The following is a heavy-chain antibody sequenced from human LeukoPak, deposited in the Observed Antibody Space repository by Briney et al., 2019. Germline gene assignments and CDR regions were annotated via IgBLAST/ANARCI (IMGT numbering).Heavy chain of an antibody. Sequence: SQTLSLTCAISGDSVSSNSAAWNWIRQSPSRGLEWLGRTYYRSKWYNDYAVSVKSRITINPDTPKNQFSLQLNSVTPEDTAVYYCARDRSSGWYSPWGYYYGMDVWGQGTTVTVSS. CDR2: TYYRSKWYN. D-gene: IGHD6-19*01. V-gene: IGHV6-1*01. J-gene: IGHJ6*02. CDR1: GDSVSSNSAA. CDR3: ARDRSSGWYSPWGYYYGMDV.